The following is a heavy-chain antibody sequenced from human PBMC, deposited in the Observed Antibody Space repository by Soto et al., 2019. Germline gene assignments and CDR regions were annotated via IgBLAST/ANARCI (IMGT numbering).Heavy chain of an antibody. V-gene: IGHV1-24*01. CDR1: GYTLTELS. Sequence: GASVKVSCKVSGYTLTELSMHWVRQAPGKGLEWMGGFDPEDGETIYAQKFQGRVTMTEDTSTDTAYMELSSLRSEDTAVCYCATLGGVVVPAAFDYYYDMDVWGKGTTVTVSS. CDR3: ATLGGVVVPAAFDYYYDMDV. CDR2: FDPEDGET. D-gene: IGHD2-2*01. J-gene: IGHJ6*03.